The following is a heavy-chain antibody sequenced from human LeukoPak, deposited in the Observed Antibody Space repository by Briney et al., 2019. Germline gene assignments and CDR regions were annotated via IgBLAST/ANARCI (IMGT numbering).Heavy chain of an antibody. Sequence: PGGSLRLSCAASGFTFSSYGMHWVRQAPGKGLEWVAVISYDGSNKYYADSVKGRFTISRDNSKNTLYLQMNSLRAEDTAVYYCAKAEMADLDYWGQGTLVTVSS. CDR3: AKAEMADLDY. V-gene: IGHV3-30*18. D-gene: IGHD5-24*01. CDR2: ISYDGSNK. J-gene: IGHJ4*02. CDR1: GFTFSSYG.